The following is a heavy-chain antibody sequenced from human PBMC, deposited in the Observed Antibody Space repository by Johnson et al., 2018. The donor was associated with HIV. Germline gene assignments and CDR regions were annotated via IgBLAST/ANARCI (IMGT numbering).Heavy chain of an antibody. CDR2: INQDGLEQ. V-gene: IGHV3-7*05. J-gene: IGHJ3*02. CDR1: GFTFSSHW. CDR3: ARLRQEANCGADCHWAI. Sequence: VQLVESGGGLVQPGGSLRLSCAASGFTFSSHWMSWVRQAPGKGLEWVANINQDGLEQTYVDSVRGRVTISRDNTKNSLYLQMNSLRAEDTALYYCARLRQEANCGADCHWAIWGQGTMVTVSS. D-gene: IGHD2-21*02.